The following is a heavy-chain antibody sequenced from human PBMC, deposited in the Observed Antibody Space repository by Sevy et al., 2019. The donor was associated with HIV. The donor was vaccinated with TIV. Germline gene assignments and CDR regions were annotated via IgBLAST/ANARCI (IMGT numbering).Heavy chain of an antibody. CDR3: ARVPTYYYGSATYFDY. V-gene: IGHV1-18*04. Sequence: ASVKVSCKASGYNFASDGFSWVRQAPGQGLEWMGWTGVYNGNAKYAQVFQDRFTMTTDTSTSTAYMELRSLRSDDTAVYYCARVPTYYYGSATYFDYWGQRTLVTVSS. CDR2: TGVYNGNA. J-gene: IGHJ4*02. CDR1: GYNFASDG. D-gene: IGHD3-10*01.